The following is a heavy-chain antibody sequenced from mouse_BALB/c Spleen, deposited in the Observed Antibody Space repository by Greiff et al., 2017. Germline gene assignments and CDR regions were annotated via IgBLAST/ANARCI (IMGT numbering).Heavy chain of an antibody. D-gene: IGHD1-1*01. CDR2: ILPGSGST. Sequence: VQVVESGAELMKPGASVKISCKATGYTFSSYWIEWVKQRPGHGLEWIGEILPGSGSTNYNEKFKGKATFTADTSSNTAYMQLSSLTSEDSAVYYCARGNYGSSYDWYFDVWGAGTTVTVSS. J-gene: IGHJ1*01. CDR1: GYTFSSYW. CDR3: ARGNYGSSYDWYFDV. V-gene: IGHV1-9*01.